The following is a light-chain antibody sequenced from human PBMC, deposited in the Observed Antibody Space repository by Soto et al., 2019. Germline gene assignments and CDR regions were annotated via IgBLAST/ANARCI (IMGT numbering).Light chain of an antibody. V-gene: IGKV3-15*01. CDR2: GAS. CDR1: QSVYSS. CDR3: QQYNNWPPWT. J-gene: IGKJ1*01. Sequence: ETVMTQSPATLSVSPGERATLSCRASQSVYSSLAWYQQKHGQAPRLLIYGASTRATGIPARFSGSGSGTEFTLTISRLQSEDCAVYYCQQYNNWPPWTFGQGTKVEIK.